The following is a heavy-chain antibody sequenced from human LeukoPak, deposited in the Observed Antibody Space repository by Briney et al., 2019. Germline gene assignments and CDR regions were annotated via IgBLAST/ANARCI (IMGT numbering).Heavy chain of an antibody. CDR2: ISSSGRTI. V-gene: IGHV3-48*03. Sequence: QAGGSLRLSCAASGFTFSSYEMNWVRQAPGKGLEWVSYISSSGRTIYYADSVKGRFTISRDNAKKSVYLQMNSLRAEDTAVYYCGRGQWTSDYWGQGTLVTVSS. D-gene: IGHD3/OR15-3a*01. J-gene: IGHJ4*02. CDR1: GFTFSSYE. CDR3: GRGQWTSDY.